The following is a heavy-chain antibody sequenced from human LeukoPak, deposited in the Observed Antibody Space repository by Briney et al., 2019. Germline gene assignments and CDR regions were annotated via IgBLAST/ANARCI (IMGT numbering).Heavy chain of an antibody. V-gene: IGHV1-18*01. Sequence: GAAVKVSCKASGYTFTSYGISWVRQAPGQGLEWMGWISAYNGNTNYAQKLQGRVTMTADTSTSTAYMELRSLRSDDTAVYYCARVCSWSRRCAFDIWGQGTMVTVSS. CDR2: ISAYNGNT. CDR1: GYTFTSYG. D-gene: IGHD6-13*01. J-gene: IGHJ3*02. CDR3: ARVCSWSRRCAFDI.